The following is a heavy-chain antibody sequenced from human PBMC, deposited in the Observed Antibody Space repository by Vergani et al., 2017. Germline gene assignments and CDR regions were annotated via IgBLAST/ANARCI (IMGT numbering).Heavy chain of an antibody. CDR2: IKSKTDGGTT. J-gene: IGHJ6*02. V-gene: IGHV3-15*01. CDR3: TTDPLYGSGSYLYYYYYGMDV. Sequence: EVQLLESGGGLVQPGGSLRLSCAASGFTFSSYAMSWVRQAPGKGLEWVGRIKSKTDGGTTDYAAPVKGRFTISRDDSKNTLYLQMNSLKTEDTAVYYCTTDPLYGSGSYLYYYYYGMDVWGQGTTVTVSS. CDR1: GFTFSSYA. D-gene: IGHD3-10*01.